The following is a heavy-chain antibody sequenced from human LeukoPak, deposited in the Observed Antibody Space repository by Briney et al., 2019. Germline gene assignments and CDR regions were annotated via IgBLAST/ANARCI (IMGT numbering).Heavy chain of an antibody. D-gene: IGHD6-13*01. V-gene: IGHV3-30-3*01. CDR1: GFTFSSYA. CDR3: ARPKAIAAEEDAFDI. J-gene: IGHJ3*02. CDR2: ISYDGSNK. Sequence: GGSLRLSCTASGFTFSSYAMHWVRQAPGKGLEWVAVISYDGSNKYYADSVKGRFTISRDNSKNTLYLQMNSLRAEDTAVYYCARPKAIAAEEDAFDIWGQGTMVTVSS.